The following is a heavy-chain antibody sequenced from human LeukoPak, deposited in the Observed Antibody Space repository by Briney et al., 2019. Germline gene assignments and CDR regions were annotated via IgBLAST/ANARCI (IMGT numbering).Heavy chain of an antibody. Sequence: PSETLSLTCTVSGGSISSYSWSWIRQPPGKGLEWIGYIYYSGSTNYNPSLKSRVTISVDTSKNQFSLKLSSVTAADTAVYYCARDVNSGSYAVWGQGTLVTVSS. J-gene: IGHJ4*02. CDR3: ARDVNSGSYAV. V-gene: IGHV4-59*01. D-gene: IGHD1-26*01. CDR2: IYYSGST. CDR1: GGSISSYS.